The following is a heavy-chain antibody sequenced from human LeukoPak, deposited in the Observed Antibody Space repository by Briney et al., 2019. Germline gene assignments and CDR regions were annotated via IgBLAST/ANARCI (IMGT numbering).Heavy chain of an antibody. J-gene: IGHJ3*02. V-gene: IGHV3-20*04. D-gene: IGHD6-6*01. CDR3: AREKLPHPHDAFDI. CDR1: GFTFDDYG. CDR2: INWNGGST. Sequence: GGSLRLSCAASGFTFDDYGMSWVRQAPGKGLEWVSGINWNGGSTGYADSVKGRFTISRDNAKNSLYLQMNSLRAEDTALYYCAREKLPHPHDAFDIWGQGTMVTVSS.